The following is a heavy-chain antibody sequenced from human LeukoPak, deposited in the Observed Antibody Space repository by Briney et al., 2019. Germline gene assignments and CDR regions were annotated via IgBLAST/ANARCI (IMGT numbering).Heavy chain of an antibody. Sequence: ASVKVSCKASGYTFTSYGISWVRQAPGQGLEWMGWISAYNGNTNYAQKLQGRVTMTTDTSTSTAYMELRSLRSDDTAVYYCARGGAEYDFWSGYYRGAQYYFDYWGQGTLVTASS. V-gene: IGHV1-18*01. CDR3: ARGGAEYDFWSGYYRGAQYYFDY. CDR2: ISAYNGNT. D-gene: IGHD3-3*01. CDR1: GYTFTSYG. J-gene: IGHJ4*02.